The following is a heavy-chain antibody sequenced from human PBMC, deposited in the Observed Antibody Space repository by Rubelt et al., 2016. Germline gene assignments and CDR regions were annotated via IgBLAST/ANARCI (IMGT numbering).Heavy chain of an antibody. J-gene: IGHJ4*02. Sequence: QLQLQESGPGLVKPSETLSLTCTVSGGSISSSSYYWGWIRQPPGKGLEWIGSIYYSWSTYYNPSLKGGVTISGDTSKNQFSRKRGSVTAADTAVYYCARHLLWCGPRAWERPLDYWGQGTLVTVSS. CDR2: IYYSWST. CDR3: ARHLLWCGPRAWERPLDY. CDR1: GGSISSSSYY. V-gene: IGHV4-39*01. D-gene: IGHD3-10*01.